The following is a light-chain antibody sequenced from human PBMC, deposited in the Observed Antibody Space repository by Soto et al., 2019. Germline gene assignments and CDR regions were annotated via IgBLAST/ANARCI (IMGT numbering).Light chain of an antibody. CDR1: QDISTY. V-gene: IGKV1-33*01. CDR2: EAS. Sequence: DIQMTQSPSSLSASVGARVTIACQASQDISTYLNWYQKKPGKAPVLLIYEASNLETGVPSRFSGSGSGTNFSLTITHLQAEDFATYDGQQYEDGLDLTFGGGTNVEI. CDR3: QQYEDGLDLT. J-gene: IGKJ4*01.